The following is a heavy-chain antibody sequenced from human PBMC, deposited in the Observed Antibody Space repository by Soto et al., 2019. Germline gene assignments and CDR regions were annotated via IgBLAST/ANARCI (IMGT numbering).Heavy chain of an antibody. J-gene: IGHJ4*02. D-gene: IGHD3-16*01. CDR2: INHSGGT. Sequence: QVQLQQWGAGLLKPSETLSLTCAVYGGSFSYDYWTWIRQSPGKGLEWIGEINHSGGTNYNPSLKSRVTISEDTSKNQFSLRLNSVTAADTAVYYCARGSWAVRFEYWGQGALVTVSS. V-gene: IGHV4-34*01. CDR1: GGSFSYDY. CDR3: ARGSWAVRFEY.